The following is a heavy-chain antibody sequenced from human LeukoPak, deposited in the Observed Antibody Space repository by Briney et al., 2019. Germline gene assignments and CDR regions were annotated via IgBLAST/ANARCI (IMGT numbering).Heavy chain of an antibody. V-gene: IGHV3-74*01. J-gene: IGHJ4*02. CDR2: ISNDGSST. Sequence: GGSLRLSCSASGFTFSSYYLHWVRHDPGKGLVWVSRISNDGSSTWYADSVKGRFTISRDNAKNTLYLQMNSLRTEDTAVYYCARDSTTGIDYWGQGTLVTVSS. CDR3: ARDSTTGIDY. CDR1: GFTFSSYY. D-gene: IGHD1-1*01.